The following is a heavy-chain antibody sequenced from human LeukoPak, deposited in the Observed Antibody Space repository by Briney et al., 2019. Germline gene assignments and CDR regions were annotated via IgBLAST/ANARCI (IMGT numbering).Heavy chain of an antibody. CDR3: ARVDSSGYYIDY. Sequence: SETLSLXCTVSGGSISSYYWSWIRQPPGKGLEWIGYIYYSGSTNYNPSLKSRVTISVDTSKNQFSLKLSSVTAADTAVYYCARVDSSGYYIDYWGQGTLVTVSS. CDR1: GGSISSYY. CDR2: IYYSGST. D-gene: IGHD3-22*01. J-gene: IGHJ4*02. V-gene: IGHV4-59*01.